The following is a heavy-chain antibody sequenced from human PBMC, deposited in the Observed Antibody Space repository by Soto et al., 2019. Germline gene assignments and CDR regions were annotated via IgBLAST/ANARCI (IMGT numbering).Heavy chain of an antibody. CDR1: GYTFTSYG. D-gene: IGHD3-9*01. CDR2: INVYSNDT. CDR3: ARELRYFDWRFDP. V-gene: IGHV1-18*01. J-gene: IGHJ5*02. Sequence: ASVKVSCKASGYTFTSYGISWVRQAPGQGLEWMGRINVYSNDTNYAQKLQDRVTMTTDTSTNTAYMELRSLRSDDTAVYYCARELRYFDWRFDPWGQGTLVTVSS.